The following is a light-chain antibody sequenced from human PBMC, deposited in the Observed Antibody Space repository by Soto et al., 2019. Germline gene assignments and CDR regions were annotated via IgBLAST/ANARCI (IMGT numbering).Light chain of an antibody. CDR2: KAS. Sequence: DIQMTQSPSTLSASVGDRVTITCRASQSISSWLAWYQQKPGKAPKLLIYKASSLESGIPSRFSGCGSGTEFTLTISSLQPDDFATYYCHQYSSYWTFGQGTKVEIK. J-gene: IGKJ1*01. CDR1: QSISSW. V-gene: IGKV1-5*03. CDR3: HQYSSYWT.